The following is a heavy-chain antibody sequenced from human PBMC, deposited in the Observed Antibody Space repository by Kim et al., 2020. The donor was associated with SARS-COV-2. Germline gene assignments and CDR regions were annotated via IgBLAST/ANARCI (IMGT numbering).Heavy chain of an antibody. CDR2: IIPVSDTR. J-gene: IGHJ6*02. CDR3: SRARTGSLYYCFGIDV. CDR1: GGTFGNYG. V-gene: IGHV1-69*13. Sequence: SVKVSCKTSGGTFGNYGFAWVRLAPGQCLEWMGGIIPVSDTRDYAQKFQGRLTFIADESTSTAYMELTTLKSDDTAVYYCSRARTGSLYYCFGIDVWGPWTRVTVSS. D-gene: IGHD1-1*01.